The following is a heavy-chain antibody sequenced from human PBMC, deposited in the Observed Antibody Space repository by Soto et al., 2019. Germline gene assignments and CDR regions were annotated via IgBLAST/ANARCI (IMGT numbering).Heavy chain of an antibody. J-gene: IGHJ3*02. CDR2: ISSSSSYI. CDR1: GCTFSSYR. V-gene: IGHV3-21*01. Sequence: XGSLRLTFAASGCTFSSYRMNWVRQAPGKGLEWVSSISSSSSYIYYADSVKGRFTISRDNAKNSLYLQMNSLRAEDTAVYYCAREQTYSNHAFDIWGQGTMVTVSS. D-gene: IGHD6-13*01. CDR3: AREQTYSNHAFDI.